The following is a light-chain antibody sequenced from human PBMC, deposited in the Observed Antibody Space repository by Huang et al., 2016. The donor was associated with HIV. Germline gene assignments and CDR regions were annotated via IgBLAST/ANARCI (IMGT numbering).Light chain of an antibody. CDR2: SAS. CDR3: LQADISPRS. CDR1: QDISIW. V-gene: IGKV1-12*01. J-gene: IGKJ5*01. Sequence: DIQMTQSPSSVSASEGDTVTITCRASQDISIWLAWYQQKPREAPTLLIHSASILASGVPSRFSGSGSGTNFSLTINGLRPDDFATYYCLQADISPRSFGQGTRLDIQ.